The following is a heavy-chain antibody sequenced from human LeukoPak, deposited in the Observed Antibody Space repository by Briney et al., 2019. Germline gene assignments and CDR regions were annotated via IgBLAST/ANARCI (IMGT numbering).Heavy chain of an antibody. V-gene: IGHV4-59*01. CDR3: ARFGASAVTFDY. Sequence: SETLSLTCTVSGGSISSYYWSWIRQPPGKGLEWIGYIYYSGSTNYNPSLKSRVTISVDTSKNQFSLKLSSVTAADTAVYYCARFGASAVTFDYWGQGTLVTVSS. CDR2: IYYSGST. D-gene: IGHD4-17*01. CDR1: GGSISSYY. J-gene: IGHJ4*02.